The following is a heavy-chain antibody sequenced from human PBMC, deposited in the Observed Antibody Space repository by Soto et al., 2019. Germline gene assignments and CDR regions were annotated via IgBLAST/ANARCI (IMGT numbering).Heavy chain of an antibody. J-gene: IGHJ4*02. CDR2: ISAYNGNT. CDR3: ARPEGHIELMIGEFDF. V-gene: IGHV1-18*01. CDR1: GYTFTTYG. D-gene: IGHD3-16*01. Sequence: QVQLVQSGPEVKKPGASVMLSCKASGYTFTTYGVRWVRQAPGLGLEWMGWISAYNGNTNYAQKFHGRVTMTTDASANTANLELRSLRSDDTAVYYCARPEGHIELMIGEFDFWGQGTLVTVPS.